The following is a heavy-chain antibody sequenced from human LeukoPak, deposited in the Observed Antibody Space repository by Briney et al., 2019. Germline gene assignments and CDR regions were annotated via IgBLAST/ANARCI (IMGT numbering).Heavy chain of an antibody. J-gene: IGHJ6*02. D-gene: IGHD3-16*01. V-gene: IGHV3-30*04. CDR2: MSYDGSHE. Sequence: GGSLRLSCVVSGFTFSNYAMHWVRQAPGQAPGKGLEWVAVMSYDGSHEYYADSVKGRFTISRDNAKNSLYLQMSNLRAEDTAVYFCARGGGLDVWGQGATVTVSS. CDR1: GFTFSNYA. CDR3: ARGGGLDV.